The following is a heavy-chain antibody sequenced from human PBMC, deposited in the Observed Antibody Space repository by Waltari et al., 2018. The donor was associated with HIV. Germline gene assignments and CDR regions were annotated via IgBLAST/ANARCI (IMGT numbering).Heavy chain of an antibody. J-gene: IGHJ4*02. D-gene: IGHD1-26*01. V-gene: IGHV3-74*01. CDR2: VNSDGSST. CDR1: GFTFSSYW. CDR3: ARAGRDGKLPPDY. Sequence: VQLVESGGGSVQPGGSLRLSCAASGFTFSSYWMHWVRQAPGKGLVWVSRVNSDGSSTSYADSVKGRFTISRDNAKNTLYLQMNSLRAEDTAVYYCARAGRDGKLPPDYWGQGTLVTVSS.